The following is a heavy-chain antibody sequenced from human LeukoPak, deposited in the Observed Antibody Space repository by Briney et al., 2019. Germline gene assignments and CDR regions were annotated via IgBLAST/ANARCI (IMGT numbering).Heavy chain of an antibody. CDR1: GGSISSSSYY. Sequence: SETLSLTCTVSGGSISSSSYYWGWIRQPPGKGLEWIGSIYYSGSTYYNPSLKSRVTISVDTSKNQFSLKLSSVTAADTAVYYCARGSTYYDFWSGYWTYWGQGTLVTVSS. J-gene: IGHJ4*02. CDR3: ARGSTYYDFWSGYWTY. V-gene: IGHV4-39*07. D-gene: IGHD3-3*01. CDR2: IYYSGST.